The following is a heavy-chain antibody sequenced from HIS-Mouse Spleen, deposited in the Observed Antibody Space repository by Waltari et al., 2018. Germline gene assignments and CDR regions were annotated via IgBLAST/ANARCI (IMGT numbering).Heavy chain of an antibody. V-gene: IGHV4-4*07. D-gene: IGHD3-3*01. J-gene: IGHJ3*02. CDR2: IYTSRST. CDR3: ARDFHDFWSGYYGGDKKHDAFDI. CDR1: GGSISSYY. Sequence: QVQLQESGPGLVKPSETLSLTCTVSGGSISSYYWSWIRQPAGKGLEWIGLIYTSRSTNCHPALKSRVTMSVETSKTQFSLKLSCVTAADTAVYYCARDFHDFWSGYYGGDKKHDAFDIWGQGTMVTVSS.